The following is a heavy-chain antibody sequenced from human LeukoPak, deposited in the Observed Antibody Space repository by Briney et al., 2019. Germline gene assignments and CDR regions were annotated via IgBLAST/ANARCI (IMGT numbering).Heavy chain of an antibody. J-gene: IGHJ4*02. Sequence: GGSLRLSCAASGFTFSSYSMNWVRQAPGKGLEWVSYISSSSSTIYYADSVKGRFTISRDNAKNSLYLQMNSLRAEDTAVYYCARDALRLAPAPHYFDYWGQGTLVTVSS. CDR3: ARDALRLAPAPHYFDY. V-gene: IGHV3-48*04. CDR1: GFTFSSYS. CDR2: ISSSSSTI. D-gene: IGHD6-19*01.